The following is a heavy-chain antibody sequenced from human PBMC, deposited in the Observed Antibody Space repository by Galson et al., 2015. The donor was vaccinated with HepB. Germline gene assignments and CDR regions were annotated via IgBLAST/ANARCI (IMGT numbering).Heavy chain of an antibody. V-gene: IGHV1-69*04. CDR3: ARVSGVVTAMLLDI. J-gene: IGHJ3*02. CDR2: IIPILGIA. D-gene: IGHD2-21*02. Sequence: SVKVSCKASGGTFSSYAISWVRQAPGQGLEWMGRIIPILGIANYAQKFQGRVTITADKSTSTAYMELSSLRSEDTAVYYCARVSGVVTAMLLDIWGQGTMVTVSS. CDR1: GGTFSSYA.